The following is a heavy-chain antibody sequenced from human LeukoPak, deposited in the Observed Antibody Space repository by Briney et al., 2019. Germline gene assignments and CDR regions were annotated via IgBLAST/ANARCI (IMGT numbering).Heavy chain of an antibody. J-gene: IGHJ4*02. Sequence: GGSLRLSCGASGFTVSSTYMRWVRQAPGKGLEWVSVIYSGGSTYYADSVKGRFTISRDNSKNTLYLQMNSLRAEDTAVYYCARGYCSGGSCYFFDYWGQVTLVIVSS. CDR3: ARGYCSGGSCYFFDY. CDR2: IYSGGST. D-gene: IGHD2-15*01. CDR1: GFTVSSTY. V-gene: IGHV3-53*01.